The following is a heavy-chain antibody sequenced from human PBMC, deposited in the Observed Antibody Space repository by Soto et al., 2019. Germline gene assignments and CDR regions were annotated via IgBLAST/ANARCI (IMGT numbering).Heavy chain of an antibody. Sequence: GGSLRLSCTASGFTFGDYAMSWFRQAPGKGLEWVGFIRSKAYGGTTEYAASVKGRFTISRDDSKSIAYLQMNSLKTEDTAVYYCTTNEAYDYPLGYYDYWGQGTLVTVSS. D-gene: IGHD3-16*01. CDR3: TTNEAYDYPLGYYDY. V-gene: IGHV3-49*03. CDR1: GFTFGDYA. CDR2: IRSKAYGGTT. J-gene: IGHJ4*02.